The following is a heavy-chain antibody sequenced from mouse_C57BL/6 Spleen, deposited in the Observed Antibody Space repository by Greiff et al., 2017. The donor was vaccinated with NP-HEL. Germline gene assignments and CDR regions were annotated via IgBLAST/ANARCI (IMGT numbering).Heavy chain of an antibody. CDR2: ISYDGSN. V-gene: IGHV3-6*01. D-gene: IGHD2-4*01. Sequence: EVKLMESGPGLVKPSQSLSLTCSVTGYSITSGYYWNWIRQFPGNKLEWMGYISYDGSNNYNPSLKNRISITRDTSKNQFFLKLNSVTTEDTATYYCAREDYYDYDFAYWGQGTLVTVSA. CDR3: AREDYYDYDFAY. CDR1: GYSITSGYY. J-gene: IGHJ3*01.